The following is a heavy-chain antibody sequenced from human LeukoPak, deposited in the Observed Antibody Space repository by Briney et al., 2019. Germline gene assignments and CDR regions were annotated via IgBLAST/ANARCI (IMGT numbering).Heavy chain of an antibody. CDR1: GGTFSSYA. D-gene: IGHD3-10*01. J-gene: IGHJ4*02. V-gene: IGHV1-69*04. Sequence: ASVKVSRKASGGTFSSYAISWVRQAPGQGLEWMGRIIPILGIANYAQKFQGRVTITADKSTSTAYMELSSLRSEDTAVYYCARDGAPYGSGSYYNDYWGQGTLVTVSS. CDR3: ARDGAPYGSGSYYNDY. CDR2: IIPILGIA.